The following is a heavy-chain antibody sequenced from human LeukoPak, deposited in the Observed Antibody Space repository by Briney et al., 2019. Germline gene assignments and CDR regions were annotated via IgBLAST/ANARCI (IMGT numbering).Heavy chain of an antibody. CDR2: IYTSGST. D-gene: IGHD3-10*01. CDR3: ARVYYGSGSYYNLRFDP. CDR1: GGSISSGSYY. J-gene: IGHJ5*02. Sequence: SETLSLTCTVSGGSISSGSYYWSWIRQPAGKGLEWIGRIYTSGSTNYNPSLKSRVTISVDTSKNQFSLKLSSVTAADTAVYYCARVYYGSGSYYNLRFDPWGQGTLVTVSS. V-gene: IGHV4-61*02.